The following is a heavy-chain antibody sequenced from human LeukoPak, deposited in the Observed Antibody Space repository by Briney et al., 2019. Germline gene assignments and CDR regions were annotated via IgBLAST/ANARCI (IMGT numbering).Heavy chain of an antibody. V-gene: IGHV1-18*01. J-gene: IGHJ4*02. CDR2: ISAYTGNT. D-gene: IGHD3-3*02. Sequence: ASVKVSCKASGYTFTNYGISWVRQAPGQGLEWMGWISAYTGNTKYAQKFQGRVTITADESATTSYMELSSLRSDDTAVFYCARRAYGRSSSIFDKWGQGTLVTVSS. CDR3: ARRAYGRSSSIFDK. CDR1: GYTFTNYG.